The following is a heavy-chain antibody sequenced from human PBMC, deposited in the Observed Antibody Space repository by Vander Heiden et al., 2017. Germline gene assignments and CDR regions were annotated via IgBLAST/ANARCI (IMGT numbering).Heavy chain of an antibody. V-gene: IGHV6-1*01. CDR1: GGRVSSNSAA. CDR2: TYYRSKWYN. Sequence: QVQLQQSGPGLVKPSPTLALPSTISGGRVSSNSAAWNWIRQSPSRGLEWLGRTYYRSKWYNDYAVSVKSRTTINPDTSKNQFSLQLNSVTPEDTAVYYCARSVAGKHDYWGQGTLVTVSS. D-gene: IGHD6-19*01. J-gene: IGHJ4*02. CDR3: ARSVAGKHDY.